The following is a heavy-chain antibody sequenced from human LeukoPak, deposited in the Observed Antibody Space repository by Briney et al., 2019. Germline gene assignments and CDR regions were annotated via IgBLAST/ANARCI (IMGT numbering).Heavy chain of an antibody. V-gene: IGHV3-21*04. CDR1: GFTFSGYD. CDR2: ISGSSSYI. Sequence: GGSLRLSCAASGFTFSGYDMNWVRQAPGKGLEWVSSISGSSSYIYYADSMKGRFTISRDNGKNSLYLQMNSLRAEDTAVYFCAPLGVSDNYHCMDVWGKGTMVTVSS. D-gene: IGHD5/OR15-5a*01. CDR3: APLGVSDNYHCMDV. J-gene: IGHJ6*03.